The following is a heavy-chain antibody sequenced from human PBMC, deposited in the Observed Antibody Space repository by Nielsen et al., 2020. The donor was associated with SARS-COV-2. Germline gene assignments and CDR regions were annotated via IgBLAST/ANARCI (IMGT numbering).Heavy chain of an antibody. Sequence: GESLKISCKGSGYSFTSYWISWVRQMPGKGLEWMGRIDPSDSYTNYSPSFQGHVTISADKSISTAYLQWSSLKASDTAMYYCARLLTFGGVIVPRTDAFDIWGQGTMVTVSS. CDR3: ARLLTFGGVIVPRTDAFDI. J-gene: IGHJ3*02. D-gene: IGHD3-16*02. CDR2: IDPSDSYT. CDR1: GYSFTSYW. V-gene: IGHV5-10-1*01.